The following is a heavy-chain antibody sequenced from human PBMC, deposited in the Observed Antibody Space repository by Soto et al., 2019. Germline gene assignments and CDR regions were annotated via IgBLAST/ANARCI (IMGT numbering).Heavy chain of an antibody. CDR2: IYYTGST. CDR1: GASTSSRDYY. V-gene: IGHV4-39*07. CDR3: ARDRVGSSSFDF. D-gene: IGHD6-6*01. Sequence: SETLSLTCTVPGASTSSRDYYWGWIRQPPGKGLEWIGSIYYTGSTYHNPSLKSRVTMSVDTSKNQFSLKMSSVTAADTAVYFCARDRVGSSSFDFWGQGTLVTVSS. J-gene: IGHJ4*02.